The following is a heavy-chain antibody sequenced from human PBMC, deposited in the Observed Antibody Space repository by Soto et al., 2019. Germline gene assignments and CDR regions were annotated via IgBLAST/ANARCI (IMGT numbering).Heavy chain of an antibody. CDR3: AHRILRTVFGLVTTTAIYFDF. CDR1: GFSLTTSGVG. Sequence: QITLNESGPTVVKPAETLTLTCTFSGFSLTTSGVGVGWIRQSPGKSPEWLALIYWDDAKRYSASLKSRLTITKDTSKNQVVLTVASVDPADTATYYCAHRILRTVFGLVTTTAIYFDFWGQGTPVVVSS. D-gene: IGHD3-3*01. J-gene: IGHJ4*02. V-gene: IGHV2-5*02. CDR2: IYWDDAK.